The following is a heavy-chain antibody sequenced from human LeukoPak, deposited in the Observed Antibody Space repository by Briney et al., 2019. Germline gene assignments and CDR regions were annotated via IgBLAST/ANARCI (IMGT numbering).Heavy chain of an antibody. Sequence: SETLSLTCTVSGYSISSGYYWSWIRQPPGKGLEWIGEINHSGSTNYNPSLKSRVTISVDTSKNQFSLKLSSVTAADTAVYYCARHVGYSYGNNWFDPWGQGTLVTVSS. CDR1: GYSISSGYY. V-gene: IGHV4-38-2*02. CDR2: INHSGST. D-gene: IGHD5-18*01. CDR3: ARHVGYSYGNNWFDP. J-gene: IGHJ5*02.